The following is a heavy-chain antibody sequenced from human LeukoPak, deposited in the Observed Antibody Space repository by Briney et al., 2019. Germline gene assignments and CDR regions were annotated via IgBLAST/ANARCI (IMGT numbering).Heavy chain of an antibody. J-gene: IGHJ4*02. CDR3: AREAPHDSSAQSAPFDY. Sequence: SVKVSCKASGGTFSSHAISWVRQAPGQGLEWMGRIIPILGIANYAQKFQGRVTITADKSTSTAYMELSSLRSEDTAVYYCAREAPHDSSAQSAPFDYWGQGTLVTVSS. CDR2: IIPILGIA. D-gene: IGHD3-22*01. V-gene: IGHV1-69*04. CDR1: GGTFSSHA.